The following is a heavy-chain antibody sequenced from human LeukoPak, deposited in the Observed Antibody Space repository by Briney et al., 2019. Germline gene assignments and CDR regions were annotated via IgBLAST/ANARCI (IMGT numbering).Heavy chain of an antibody. J-gene: IGHJ5*02. CDR2: ISYDGSNK. V-gene: IGHV3-30*04. Sequence: SGFTFSSYAMHXVRQAPGKGLEWVAVISYDGSNKYYADSVKGRFTISRDNSKNTLYLQMNSLRAEDTAVYYCASVHFDFPYSSSWYTGNWFDPWGQGTLVTVSS. CDR1: GFTFSSYA. CDR3: ASVHFDFPYSSSWYTGNWFDP. D-gene: IGHD6-13*01.